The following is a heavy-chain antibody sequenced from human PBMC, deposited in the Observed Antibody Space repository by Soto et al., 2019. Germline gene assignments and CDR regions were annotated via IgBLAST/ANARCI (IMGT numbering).Heavy chain of an antibody. J-gene: IGHJ4*02. Sequence: PGGSLRLSCTASGFSFSNYGIHWVRQAPGRGLEWVAVIWSDGTKKFYAGSVKGRFTISRDNSKNTLFLQINNLRAGDTAVYYCAKKSGVGATWYFDYWGQGTLVTVSS. D-gene: IGHD1-26*01. CDR3: AKKSGVGATWYFDY. CDR2: IWSDGTKK. CDR1: GFSFSNYG. V-gene: IGHV3-33*06.